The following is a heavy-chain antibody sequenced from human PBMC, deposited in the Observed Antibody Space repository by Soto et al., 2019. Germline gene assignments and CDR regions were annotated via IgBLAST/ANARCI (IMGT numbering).Heavy chain of an antibody. CDR3: ARDKITGLFDY. Sequence: SETLSLTCAVYGGSFSGYYWTWIRQPPGTGLEWIGEINHSGSTNYNPSLKSRVTISVGTSKNQFSLKLTSVTAADTAVYYCARDKITGLFDYWGQGTLVTVS. CDR2: INHSGST. J-gene: IGHJ4*02. CDR1: GGSFSGYY. V-gene: IGHV4-34*01. D-gene: IGHD2-8*02.